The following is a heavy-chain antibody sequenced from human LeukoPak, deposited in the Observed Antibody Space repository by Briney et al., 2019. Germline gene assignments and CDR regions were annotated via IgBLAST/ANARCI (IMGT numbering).Heavy chain of an antibody. V-gene: IGHV3-33*01. D-gene: IGHD2-2*01. CDR1: GFTFSSYG. CDR2: IKYDGGKE. J-gene: IGHJ4*02. Sequence: GRSLRLSCAASGFTFSSYGMHWVRQAPGKGLEWVAVIKYDGGKESYGDSVKGRFTISRDNSKNTLYLQMNNLRAEDTAVYYCARDMWIGGYCSSASCSTFDYWGQGTLVTVSS. CDR3: ARDMWIGGYCSSASCSTFDY.